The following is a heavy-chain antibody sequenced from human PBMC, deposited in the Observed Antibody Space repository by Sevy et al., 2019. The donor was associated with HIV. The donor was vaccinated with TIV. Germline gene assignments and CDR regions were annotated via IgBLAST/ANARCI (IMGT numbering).Heavy chain of an antibody. D-gene: IGHD5-18*01. V-gene: IGHV3-23*01. CDR3: AKGDYSYGFPFDY. CDR2: ISGSGGST. J-gene: IGHJ4*02. Sequence: GGSLRLSCAVSGFTFSSYAMSWVRQAPGKGLEWVAAISGSGGSTYYAGSVKGRFTNSSDNSKNTLYLQMNSLRAEDTAVYYCAKGDYSYGFPFDYWGQGTLVTVSS. CDR1: GFTFSSYA.